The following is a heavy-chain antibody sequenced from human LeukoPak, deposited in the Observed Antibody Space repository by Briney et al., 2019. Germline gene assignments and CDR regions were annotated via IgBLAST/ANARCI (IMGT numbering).Heavy chain of an antibody. CDR3: ARDHRYAFDN. D-gene: IGHD5-12*01. J-gene: IGHJ4*01. CDR2: NGISSGNT. CDR1: GFNFIVYS. V-gene: IGHV3-48*01. Sequence: GGSLRLSCAASGFNFIVYSMNWVRQAPGRGLEWISYNGISSGNTKYADSVKGRFTISRDKARNSLYLQMNSLRVEDTAVYYCARDHRYAFDNWGHGTLVTVSS.